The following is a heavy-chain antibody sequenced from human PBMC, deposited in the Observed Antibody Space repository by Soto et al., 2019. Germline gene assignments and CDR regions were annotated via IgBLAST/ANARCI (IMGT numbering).Heavy chain of an antibody. CDR2: ISSSSSTI. CDR3: ARDTQDDFWSGYYRDY. D-gene: IGHD3-3*01. Sequence: GGPLRHPCGASGFTFSSYSMNWVSQAPGKGLEWVSYISSSSSTIYYADSVKGRFTISRDNAKNSLYLQMNSLRDEDTAVYYCARDTQDDFWSGYYRDYWGQGTLVTVSS. V-gene: IGHV3-48*02. J-gene: IGHJ4*02. CDR1: GFTFSSYS.